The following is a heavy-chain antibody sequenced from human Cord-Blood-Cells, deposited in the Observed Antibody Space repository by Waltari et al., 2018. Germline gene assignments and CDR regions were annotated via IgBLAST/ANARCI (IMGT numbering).Heavy chain of an antibody. CDR1: GGSISSSSYY. CDR3: ARLHTNDFWSGYYFDY. J-gene: IGHJ4*02. Sequence: QLQLQESGPGLVKPSATLSLTCTVSGGSISSSSYYWGWIRQPPGKGLEWIGSIYYSGSTYYNPSLKSRVTISVDTSKNQFSLKLSSVTAADTAVYYCARLHTNDFWSGYYFDYWGQGTLVTVSS. D-gene: IGHD3-3*01. V-gene: IGHV4-39*01. CDR2: IYYSGST.